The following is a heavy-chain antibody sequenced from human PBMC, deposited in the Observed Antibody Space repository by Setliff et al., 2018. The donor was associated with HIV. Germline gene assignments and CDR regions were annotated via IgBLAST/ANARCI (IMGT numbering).Heavy chain of an antibody. CDR2: VYYNWAT. Sequence: PSETLSLTCTVSGDSFNGSHYLWGWIRQPPGKGLEWVGNVYYNWATYYNPSLKNRVTISVDTSKNQFSLKLTSMTAADTAVYYCARGWVRGPIISPGTYFSYGLDVWGQGTPVTVSS. J-gene: IGHJ6*02. D-gene: IGHD3-10*01. V-gene: IGHV4-39*07. CDR1: GDSFNGSHYL. CDR3: ARGWVRGPIISPGTYFSYGLDV.